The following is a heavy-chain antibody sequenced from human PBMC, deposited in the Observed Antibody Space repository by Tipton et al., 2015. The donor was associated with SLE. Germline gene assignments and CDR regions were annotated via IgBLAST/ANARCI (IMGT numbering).Heavy chain of an antibody. V-gene: IGHV4-34*01. CDR2: INHRGST. J-gene: IGHJ4*02. Sequence: TLSLTCAVYGGSISSSSSYYWAWIRQPPGKGVEWIGEINHRGSTNYNPSLKSRVTISVDTSKNQFSLKLSSVTAADTAVYYCARVGDYWGQGTLVTVSS. CDR1: GGSISSSSSYY. D-gene: IGHD1-26*01. CDR3: ARVGDY.